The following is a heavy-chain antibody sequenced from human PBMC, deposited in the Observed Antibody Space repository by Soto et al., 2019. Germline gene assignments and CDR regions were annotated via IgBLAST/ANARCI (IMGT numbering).Heavy chain of an antibody. CDR3: ATRITVFGLLIPPFDP. D-gene: IGHD3-3*01. J-gene: IGHJ5*02. V-gene: IGHV4-34*01. CDR1: GGSVNGYY. Sequence: KPSETLSLTCAVYGGSVNGYYWNWIRQPPGKGLEWIGEINHTGGTHYNPSLKSRVTMSVDTSKNQFSLRLSSVTAADTALYYCATRITVFGLLIPPFDPWGQGTQVTVSS. CDR2: INHTGGT.